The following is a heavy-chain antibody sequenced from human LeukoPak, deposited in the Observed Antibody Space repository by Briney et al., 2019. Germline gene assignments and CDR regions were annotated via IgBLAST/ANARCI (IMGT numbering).Heavy chain of an antibody. CDR2: IYSGGST. CDR1: GFTVSSNY. J-gene: IGHJ6*02. CDR3: ARNYYGSGSYWVPGLDYGMDV. D-gene: IGHD3-10*01. Sequence: GGSLRLSCAASGFTVSSNYMSWVRQAPGKGLEWVSVIYSGGSTYYADSVKGRFTISRDNSKSTLYLQMNSLRAEDTAVYYCARNYYGSGSYWVPGLDYGMDVWGQGTTVTVSS. V-gene: IGHV3-66*01.